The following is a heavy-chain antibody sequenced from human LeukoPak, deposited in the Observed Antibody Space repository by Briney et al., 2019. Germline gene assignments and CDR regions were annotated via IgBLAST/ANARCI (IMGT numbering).Heavy chain of an antibody. CDR3: VRDHQWAFDI. Sequence: PGGSVRLSCAAPGFTFSSYSMNWVRQAPGKGLEWVSYMRSSDNTIYYADSVKGRFTISRDSAKNSLYLQMNSLRPEDTAVYYCVRDHQWAFDIWGQGTMVTVSS. CDR1: GFTFSSYS. D-gene: IGHD6-19*01. CDR2: MRSSDNTI. V-gene: IGHV3-48*01. J-gene: IGHJ3*02.